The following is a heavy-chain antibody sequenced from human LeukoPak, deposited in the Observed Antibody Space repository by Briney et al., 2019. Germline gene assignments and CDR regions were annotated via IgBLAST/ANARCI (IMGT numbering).Heavy chain of an antibody. V-gene: IGHV3-21*01. D-gene: IGHD5-24*01. J-gene: IGHJ4*02. CDR2: ISGYSSYI. Sequence: TGGSLRLSCAASGFTFSSYSMDWVRQAPGKGLEWVSSISGYSSYIYYADSVKGRFTISRDNAKNPLYLQMNSLRAEDTAVYYCAREERASFDYWGQGTLVTVSS. CDR3: AREERASFDY. CDR1: GFTFSSYS.